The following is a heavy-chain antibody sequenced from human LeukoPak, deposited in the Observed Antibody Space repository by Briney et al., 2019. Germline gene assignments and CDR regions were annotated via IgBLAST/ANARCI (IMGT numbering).Heavy chain of an antibody. J-gene: IGHJ4*02. D-gene: IGHD5-24*01. CDR1: GYSFTSYW. CDR2: IYPGDSDT. Sequence: GESLKISCKGSGYSFTSYWIGRVRQMPGKGLEWMGIIYPGDSDTRYSPSFQGQVTISADKSISTAYLQWSSLKASDTAMYYCARQSRDGYNYSLYYFDYWGQGTLVTVSS. V-gene: IGHV5-51*01. CDR3: ARQSRDGYNYSLYYFDY.